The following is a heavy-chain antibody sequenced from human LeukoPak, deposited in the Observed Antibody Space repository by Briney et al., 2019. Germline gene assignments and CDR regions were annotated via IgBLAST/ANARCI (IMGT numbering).Heavy chain of an antibody. CDR1: GFTFSSYA. Sequence: GGSLRLSCAASGFTFSSYAMSWVRQAPGKGLEWVSAISGSGGNTYYADSVKGRFTISRDNSKNTLYLQMKSLRAEDTAVYYCARERNLEIAVAGTIFNNWGQGTLVTVSS. J-gene: IGHJ4*02. D-gene: IGHD6-19*01. V-gene: IGHV3-23*01. CDR2: ISGSGGNT. CDR3: ARERNLEIAVAGTIFNN.